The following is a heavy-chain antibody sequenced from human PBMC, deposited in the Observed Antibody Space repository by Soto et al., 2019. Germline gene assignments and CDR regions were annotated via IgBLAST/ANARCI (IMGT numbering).Heavy chain of an antibody. D-gene: IGHD6-19*01. CDR3: ARGRVAGDFDY. V-gene: IGHV3-74*01. CDR1: GCTLRSYW. Sequence: GESLKISCAASGCTLRSYWMHWVRQAPGGGLVWVSRIDGSGSNTFYADSVKGRFTISRENAKNSLYLQMNSLRAGDTAVYYCARGRVAGDFDYWGQGTLVTVSS. CDR2: IDGSGSNT. J-gene: IGHJ4*02.